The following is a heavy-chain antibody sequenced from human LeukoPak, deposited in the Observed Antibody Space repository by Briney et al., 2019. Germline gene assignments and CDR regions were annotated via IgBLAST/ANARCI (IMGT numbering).Heavy chain of an antibody. D-gene: IGHD3-10*01. CDR3: ATYGGCQGGRGY. CDR2: INHDGRA. Sequence: SETLSLTCTVSGGSVSSYYWSWLRQPPGKGLEWLGFINHDGRANYNPSLNGRITISLETSKKQFALILSSVTAADSSVYFCATYGGCQGGRGYWGQGTLVTVFS. V-gene: IGHV4-59*08. CDR1: GGSVSSYY. J-gene: IGHJ4*02.